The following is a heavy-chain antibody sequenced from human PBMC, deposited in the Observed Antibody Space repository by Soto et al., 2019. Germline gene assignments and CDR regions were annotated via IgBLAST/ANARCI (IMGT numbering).Heavy chain of an antibody. CDR2: ISGSGGTT. V-gene: IGHV3-23*01. CDR1: GFTFSTYA. Sequence: PGGSLRLSCAASGFTFSTYARSWVRQAQGKGLEWVSTISGSGGTTYYADSVKGRFTISRDKSKNTLFLQMNSLGAEDTALYYCAKGGTTVVTDFDYWGHGALVTVSS. D-gene: IGHD4-17*01. CDR3: AKGGTTVVTDFDY. J-gene: IGHJ4*01.